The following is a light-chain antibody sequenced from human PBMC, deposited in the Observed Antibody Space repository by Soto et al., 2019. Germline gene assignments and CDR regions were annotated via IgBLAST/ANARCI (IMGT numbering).Light chain of an antibody. CDR3: SSYAGSNNSPVV. J-gene: IGLJ2*01. CDR1: SSDVGGYHF. V-gene: IGLV2-8*01. Sequence: QSVLTQPPSASGSPGQSVTISCTGTSSDVGGYHFVSWYQQYPGKAPKLMIYEVSKRPSGVPDRFSGSKSGNTASLTVSGLQAEDEAEYYCSSYAGSNNSPVVFGGGTQVTVL. CDR2: EVS.